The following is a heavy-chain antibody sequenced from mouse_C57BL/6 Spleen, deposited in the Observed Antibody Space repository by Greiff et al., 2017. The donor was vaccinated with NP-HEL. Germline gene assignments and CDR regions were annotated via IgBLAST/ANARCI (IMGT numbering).Heavy chain of an antibody. CDR1: GFTFSDYG. D-gene: IGHD4-1*01. CDR2: ISSGSSTI. V-gene: IGHV5-17*01. Sequence: EVKLMESGGGLVKPGGSLKLSCAASGFTFSDYGMHWVRQAPEKGLEWVAYISSGSSTIYYADTVKGRFTISRDNATNTLFLQMTSLRSEATAMYYCAREDWDFDYWGQGTTLTVSS. J-gene: IGHJ2*01. CDR3: AREDWDFDY.